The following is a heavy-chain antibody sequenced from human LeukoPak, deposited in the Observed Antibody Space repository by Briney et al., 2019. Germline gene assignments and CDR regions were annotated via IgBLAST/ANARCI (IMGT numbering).Heavy chain of an antibody. CDR3: TTGESMVGSTIHIRWAD. J-gene: IGHJ4*02. Sequence: PGGSLRLSCAASGFTFSNAWMTWVRQAPGKGLEWVGRIKSKTAGGTIDYAAPVKGRFTISRDDSKNTLYLQMNSLKTEDTAVYYCTTGESMVGSTIHIRWADWGQGTLVTVSS. CDR2: IKSKTAGGTI. D-gene: IGHD1-26*01. V-gene: IGHV3-15*01. CDR1: GFTFSNAW.